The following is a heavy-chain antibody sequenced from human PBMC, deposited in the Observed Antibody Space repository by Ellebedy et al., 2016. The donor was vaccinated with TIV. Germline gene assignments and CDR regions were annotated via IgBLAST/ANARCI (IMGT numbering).Heavy chain of an antibody. V-gene: IGHV3-7*01. CDR2: IKQDGSEK. J-gene: IGHJ4*02. Sequence: GESLKISCAASGFTFSTYAMSWVRQAPGKGLEWVANIKQDGSEKYYVDSVKGRFTISRDNAGNSLFLQMDDLRAEDSAIYYCARERFLDWGQGVQVTVSS. CDR1: GFTFSTYA. D-gene: IGHD3-3*01. CDR3: ARERFLD.